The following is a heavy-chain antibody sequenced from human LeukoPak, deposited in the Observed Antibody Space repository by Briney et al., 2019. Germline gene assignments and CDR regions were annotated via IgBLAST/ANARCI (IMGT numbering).Heavy chain of an antibody. J-gene: IGHJ4*02. CDR3: ARASYSSSSILFDY. Sequence: SETLSLTCTVSGGSISSYYWSWIRQPAGKGLEWIGRIYTSGSTNYNPTLKSRVTMSVDTSKNQFSLKLSSVTAADTAVYYCARASYSSSSILFDYWGQGTLVTVSS. V-gene: IGHV4-4*07. CDR2: IYTSGST. CDR1: GGSISSYY. D-gene: IGHD6-13*01.